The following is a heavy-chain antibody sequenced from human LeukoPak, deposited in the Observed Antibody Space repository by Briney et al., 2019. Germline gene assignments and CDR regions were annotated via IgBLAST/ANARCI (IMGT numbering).Heavy chain of an antibody. V-gene: IGHV3-72*01. D-gene: IGHD4-23*01. J-gene: IGHJ4*02. CDR3: ARGLNSFDC. CDR1: GFTFSDHY. Sequence: GGSLRLSCAASGFTFSDHYMDWVRQAPGNGLDWVGRTRNKANSYTTEYAASVRGRFTISRDESKNSLYLQMNSLKTEDTAVYYCARGLNSFDCWGQGTLVTVSS. CDR2: TRNKANSYTT.